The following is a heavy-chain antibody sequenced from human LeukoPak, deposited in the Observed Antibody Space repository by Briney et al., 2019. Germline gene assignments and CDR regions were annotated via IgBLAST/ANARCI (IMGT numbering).Heavy chain of an antibody. J-gene: IGHJ6*02. V-gene: IGHV3-66*01. CDR2: IYSGGST. CDR3: ARDRMVRGVIMWYYGMDV. D-gene: IGHD3-10*01. Sequence: GGSLRLSCAASGFTVSSNYMSWVRQAPGKGLEWVSVIYSGGSTYYADSVKGRFTISRDNSKNTLYLQMNGLRAEDTAVYYCARDRMVRGVIMWYYGMDVWGQGTTVTVSS. CDR1: GFTVSSNY.